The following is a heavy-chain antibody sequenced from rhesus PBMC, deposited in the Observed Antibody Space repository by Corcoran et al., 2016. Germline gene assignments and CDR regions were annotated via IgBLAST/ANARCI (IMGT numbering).Heavy chain of an antibody. CDR1: GAAISSYW. J-gene: IGHJ4*01. V-gene: IGHV4-80*01. CDR3: ASEFVY. CDR2: INGNSGSP. Sequence: QVQLQESGPGLVKSSETLSLTCAVSGAAISSYWWTWIRQPPGKGRGWIGGINGNSGSPDYNPSLKSRVTISKDASKNQFSLKLNSVTAADTAVYYCASEFVYWGQGVLVTVSS.